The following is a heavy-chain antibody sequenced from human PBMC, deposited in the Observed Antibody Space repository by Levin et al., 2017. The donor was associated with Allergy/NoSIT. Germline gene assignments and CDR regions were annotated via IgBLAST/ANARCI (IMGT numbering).Heavy chain of an antibody. Sequence: SVKVSCKAFGGTLSNNAISWVRQAPGQGLEWMGGIIPMFGKATYAQQFQGRVTITADKSTSTAYMQLSGLRSEDTAVYFCARDGDRKGSWPDDAVEFWGQGTVVAVSS. CDR3: ARDGDRKGSWPDDAVEF. D-gene: IGHD6-13*01. CDR1: GGTLSNNA. CDR2: IIPMFGKA. V-gene: IGHV1-69*06. J-gene: IGHJ3*01.